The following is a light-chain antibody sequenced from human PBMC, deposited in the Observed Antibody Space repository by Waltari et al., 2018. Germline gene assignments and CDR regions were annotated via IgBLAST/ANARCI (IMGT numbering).Light chain of an antibody. J-gene: IGKJ2*01. Sequence: DIQMTHAPCMLPASGRDSVATTCRASQSISNWLAWYQQKPGKAPNLLIYRASSLESGVPSRFSGSGSGTEFTLTISSLQPDDFATYYCQQYNSYPYTFGQGTKLEIK. CDR1: QSISNW. V-gene: IGKV1-5*03. CDR3: QQYNSYPYT. CDR2: RAS.